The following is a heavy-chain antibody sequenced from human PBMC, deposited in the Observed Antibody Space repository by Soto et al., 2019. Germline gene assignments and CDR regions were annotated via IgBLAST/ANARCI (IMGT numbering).Heavy chain of an antibody. CDR3: ARVATVTKDFDY. J-gene: IGHJ4*02. Sequence: SETLSLTCAVYGGSFSGYYWSWIRQPPGKGLEWIGEINHSGSTNYNPSLKSRVTISVDTSKNQFSLKLSSVTAADTAVYYCARVATVTKDFDYWGQGTLVTVSS. V-gene: IGHV4-34*01. D-gene: IGHD4-4*01. CDR1: GGSFSGYY. CDR2: INHSGST.